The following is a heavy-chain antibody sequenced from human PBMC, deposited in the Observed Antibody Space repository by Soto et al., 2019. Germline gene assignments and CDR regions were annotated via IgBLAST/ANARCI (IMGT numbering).Heavy chain of an antibody. V-gene: IGHV4-31*03. Sequence: SETLSLTCTVSGGSISSGGYYWSWIRQHPGKGLEWIGYIYYSGSTYYNPSLRSRVTISVDTSKNQFSLKLSSVTAADTAVYYCARDLDCTNGVCYNWFDPWGQGTLVTVSS. CDR1: GGSISSGGYY. CDR3: ARDLDCTNGVCYNWFDP. J-gene: IGHJ5*02. CDR2: IYYSGST. D-gene: IGHD2-8*01.